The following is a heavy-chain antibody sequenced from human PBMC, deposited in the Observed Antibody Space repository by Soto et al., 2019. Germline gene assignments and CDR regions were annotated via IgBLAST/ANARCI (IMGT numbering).Heavy chain of an antibody. CDR2: IYYSGST. J-gene: IGHJ6*02. CDR1: VGSISSGDYY. CDR3: ASDNYYYGMDV. V-gene: IGHV4-30-4*01. Sequence: SETLSLTCTVSVGSISSGDYYWRWIRQPPGKGLEWIGYIYYSGSTYYNPSLKSRVTISVDTSKNQFSLKLSSVTAADTAVYYCASDNYYYGMDVWGQGTTVTVSS.